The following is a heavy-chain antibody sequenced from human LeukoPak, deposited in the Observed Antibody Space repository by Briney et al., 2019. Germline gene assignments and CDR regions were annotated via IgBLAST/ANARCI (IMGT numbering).Heavy chain of an antibody. Sequence: PGGSLRLSCAASGFTFSSHTMNWVRQAPGKGLEWVSAISGSGGSTYYADSVKGRFTISRDNSKNTLYLQMNSLRAEDTAVYYCAKPFSGSYHFLYWYFDLWGRGTLVTVSS. J-gene: IGHJ2*01. CDR3: AKPFSGSYHFLYWYFDL. V-gene: IGHV3-23*01. CDR1: GFTFSSHT. CDR2: ISGSGGST. D-gene: IGHD1-26*01.